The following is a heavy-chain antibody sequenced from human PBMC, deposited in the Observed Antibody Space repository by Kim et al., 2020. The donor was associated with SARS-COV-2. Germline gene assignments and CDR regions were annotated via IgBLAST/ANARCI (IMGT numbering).Heavy chain of an antibody. CDR3: ATEPIWESDIVVVVAAPPTV. CDR2: IKQDGSEK. V-gene: IGHV3-7*03. CDR1: GFTFSSYW. Sequence: GGSLRLSCAASGFTFSSYWMSWVRQAPGKGLEWVANIKQDGSEKYYVDSVKGRFTISRDNAKNSLYLQMNSLRAEDTAVYYCATEPIWESDIVVVVAAPPTVWGQGTLVTVSS. J-gene: IGHJ4*02. D-gene: IGHD2-15*01.